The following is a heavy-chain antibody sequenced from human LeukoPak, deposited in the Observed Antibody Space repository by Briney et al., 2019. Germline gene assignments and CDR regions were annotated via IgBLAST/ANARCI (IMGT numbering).Heavy chain of an antibody. V-gene: IGHV4-59*11. D-gene: IGHD6-19*01. Sequence: PSETLFLTCTVSSGSISGHYWSWVRQPPGKRLEWIGYIHYSGSTHYNPSLKSRVAMSVDTSKDQFSLKLSSVTAADTAVYYCARGGWSLDYWGQGSLVTVSS. CDR3: ARGGWSLDY. J-gene: IGHJ4*02. CDR2: IHYSGST. CDR1: SGSISGHY.